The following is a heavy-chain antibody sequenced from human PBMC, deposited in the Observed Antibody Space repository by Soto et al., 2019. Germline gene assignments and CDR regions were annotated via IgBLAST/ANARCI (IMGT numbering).Heavy chain of an antibody. CDR2: IYYSGSP. Sequence: PSETLSLTCTVSGGSISSSSYYWGWLRQPPGKGLEWIGSIYYSGSPYYNPSLKSRVTISVETSKNQVSLKLSSVTAADTAVYYCARLLKLPAREYYYCMDVWGQGTALTVFS. D-gene: IGHD1-7*01. J-gene: IGHJ6*02. V-gene: IGHV4-39*01. CDR1: GGSISSSSYY. CDR3: ARLLKLPAREYYYCMDV.